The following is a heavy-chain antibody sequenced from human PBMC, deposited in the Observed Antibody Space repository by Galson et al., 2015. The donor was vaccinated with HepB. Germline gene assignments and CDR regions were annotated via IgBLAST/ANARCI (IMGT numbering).Heavy chain of an antibody. CDR3: ARREWLLDSSPFDY. CDR1: GYSFITYW. CDR2: IYPGDSDT. D-gene: IGHD3-3*01. Sequence: QSGAEVKKPGESLKISFKGSGYSFITYWIGWVRQMPGKGQEWMGIIYPGDSDTRYSQSFQGQVTISADKSISPAYLQWSSLKASDTAMYYCARREWLLDSSPFDYWGQGTLVTVSS. J-gene: IGHJ4*02. V-gene: IGHV5-51*01.